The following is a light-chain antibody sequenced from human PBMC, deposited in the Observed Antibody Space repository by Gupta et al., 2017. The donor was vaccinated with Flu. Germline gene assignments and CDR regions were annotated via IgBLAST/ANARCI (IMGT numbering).Light chain of an antibody. CDR2: LAS. Sequence: VTLGETASISCRTSQCRQHNNGNKYLDWYLQRPGQPPQLLIYLASKRASGVPGRFSGSGSGTDFTLKISRGEAEDVGVYYCMQSLQTPGTCGQGTXLEIK. J-gene: IGKJ2*02. V-gene: IGKV2-28*01. CDR1: QCRQHNNGNKY. CDR3: MQSLQTPGT.